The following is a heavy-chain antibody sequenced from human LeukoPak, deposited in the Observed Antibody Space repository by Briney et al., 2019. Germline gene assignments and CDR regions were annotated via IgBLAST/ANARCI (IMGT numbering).Heavy chain of an antibody. Sequence: GGSLRLSYAASGFIFSNFEMNWVRQAPGMGLEWVSYISSSGSTIYYADSVKGRFTISRDNAKNSLYLQMNSLRAEDTAVYYCARDDPIDYWGQGTLVTVSS. V-gene: IGHV3-48*03. CDR1: GFIFSNFE. J-gene: IGHJ4*02. CDR3: ARDDPIDY. CDR2: ISSSGSTI.